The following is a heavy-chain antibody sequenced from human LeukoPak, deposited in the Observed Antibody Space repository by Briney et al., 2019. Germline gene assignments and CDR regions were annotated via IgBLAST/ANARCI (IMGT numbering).Heavy chain of an antibody. V-gene: IGHV1-3*01. D-gene: IGHD3-3*01. CDR2: INAGNGDT. Sequence: GASVKVSCKASEYTFTNYAVNWLRQAPGQRLEWMGWINAGNGDTKFSQNYQARVTITRDASASTAYMELSSLTSEDTAVYFCARGLWSAHRREYYFDSWGQGTLVTVSS. CDR1: EYTFTNYA. CDR3: ARGLWSAHRREYYFDS. J-gene: IGHJ4*02.